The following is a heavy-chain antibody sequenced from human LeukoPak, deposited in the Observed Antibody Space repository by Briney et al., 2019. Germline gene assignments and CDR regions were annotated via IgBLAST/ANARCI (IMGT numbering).Heavy chain of an antibody. Sequence: PSETLSLTCTVSGGSISSSSYYWCWIRQPPGRGLEWIGNIFYSGTTYYSPSLKSRVTMSVDTSKKQFSLKLSSVTAADTAVYYCARGSALLPKTWGQGTLVTVSS. CDR1: GGSISSSSYY. J-gene: IGHJ5*02. D-gene: IGHD2/OR15-2a*01. CDR3: ARGSALLPKT. V-gene: IGHV4-39*07. CDR2: IFYSGTT.